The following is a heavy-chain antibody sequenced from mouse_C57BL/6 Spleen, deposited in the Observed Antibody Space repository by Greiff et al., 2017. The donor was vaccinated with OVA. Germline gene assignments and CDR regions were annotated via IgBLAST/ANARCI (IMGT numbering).Heavy chain of an antibody. CDR2: IDPETGGT. CDR3: TRSDYYGTSAWFAY. J-gene: IGHJ3*01. CDR1: GYTFTDYE. D-gene: IGHD2-1*01. Sequence: QVQLQQSGAELVRPGASVTLSCKASGYTFTDYEMHWVKQTPVHGLEWIGAIDPETGGTAYNQKFKGKAILTADKSSSTAYMGLRSLTSEDSAVYYCTRSDYYGTSAWFAYWGQGTLVTVSA. V-gene: IGHV1-15*01.